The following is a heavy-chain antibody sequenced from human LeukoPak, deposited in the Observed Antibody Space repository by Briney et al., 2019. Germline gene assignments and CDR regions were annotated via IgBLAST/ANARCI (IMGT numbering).Heavy chain of an antibody. CDR3: AKDTAMVRGEEGYFDY. D-gene: IGHD3-10*01. V-gene: IGHV3-9*03. CDR2: ISWNSNNI. CDR1: GFFFDDYG. Sequence: PGGSLRLSCAASGFFFDDYGMHWVRQAPAKGLEWVSGISWNSNNIGYADSVKGRFTISRDNAKNSLYLQMNSLRAEDMALYYCAKDTAMVRGEEGYFDYWGQGTLVTVSS. J-gene: IGHJ4*02.